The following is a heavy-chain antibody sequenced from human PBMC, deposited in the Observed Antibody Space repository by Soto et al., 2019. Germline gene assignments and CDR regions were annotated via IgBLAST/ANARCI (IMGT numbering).Heavy chain of an antibody. J-gene: IGHJ5*02. CDR3: ASAKYSLNWFDP. CDR1: GFTFSDYY. V-gene: IGHV3-11*01. CDR2: ISSSGSTI. Sequence: GGSLRLSCAASGFTFSDYYMSWIRQAPGKGPEWVSYISSSGSTIYYADSVKGRFTISRDNAKNSLYLQMNSLRAEDTAVYYCASAKYSLNWFDPWGQGTLVTVSS. D-gene: IGHD5-18*01.